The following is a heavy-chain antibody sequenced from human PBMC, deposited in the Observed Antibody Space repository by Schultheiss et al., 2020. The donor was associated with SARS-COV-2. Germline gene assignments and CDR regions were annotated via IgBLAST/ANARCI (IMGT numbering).Heavy chain of an antibody. J-gene: IGHJ6*02. CDR1: GGSFSGYY. CDR2: INHSGST. V-gene: IGHV4-34*01. Sequence: SQTLSLTCAVYGGSFSGYYWSWIRQPPGKGLEWIGEINHSGSTNYNPSLKSRVTISVDTSKNQFSLKLSSVTAADTAVYYCARGRAVRGVIPWVGSTQRSYYYYGMDVWGQGTTVTVSS. D-gene: IGHD3-10*01. CDR3: ARGRAVRGVIPWVGSTQRSYYYYGMDV.